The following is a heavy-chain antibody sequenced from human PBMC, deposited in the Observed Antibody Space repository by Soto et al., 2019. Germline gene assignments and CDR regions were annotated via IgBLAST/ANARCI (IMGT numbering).Heavy chain of an antibody. CDR2: ISASSSYT. D-gene: IGHD1-26*01. Sequence: PGGSLRLSCAASGVTLSDYDMNWMRHSPGKGPEWVSYISASSSYTNYADSVQGRFTISRDNAKNSVYLQMNSLRAEDTAVYYCAFSPRPGGTGFDCWGQGTPVTVSS. V-gene: IGHV3-11*06. CDR1: GVTLSDYD. CDR3: AFSPRPGGTGFDC. J-gene: IGHJ4*02.